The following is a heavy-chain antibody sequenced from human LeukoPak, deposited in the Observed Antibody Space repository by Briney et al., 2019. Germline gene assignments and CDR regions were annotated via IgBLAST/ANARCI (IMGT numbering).Heavy chain of an antibody. Sequence: PGGSLRLSCAASGFTFSSYVMHWVRQAPGKGLEWVAFIRYDGSNKYYADSVTARFTNSRTNSKNTLYLQMTSRRAEDTAGFSWAKDKNNWGEGGAYLDYWAREPWSPSPQ. CDR1: GFTFSSYV. V-gene: IGHV3-30*02. CDR2: IRYDGSNK. CDR3: AKDKNNWGEGGAYLDY. D-gene: IGHD1/OR15-1a*01. J-gene: IGHJ4*02.